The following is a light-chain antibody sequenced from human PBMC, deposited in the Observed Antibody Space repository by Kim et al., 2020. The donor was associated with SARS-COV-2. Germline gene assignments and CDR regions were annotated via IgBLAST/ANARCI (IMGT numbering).Light chain of an antibody. CDR2: DAS. CDR1: EDMRIY. Sequence: GSVGDTDRISCHSSEDMRIYLNRDQQKQVKEPVILLNDASNLDKGGPSRFSGSGAGTHITLTISSVQPDNIAKYYCEKYDSLPLTFGGGTKVDIK. CDR3: EKYDSLPLT. V-gene: IGKV1-33*01. J-gene: IGKJ4*01.